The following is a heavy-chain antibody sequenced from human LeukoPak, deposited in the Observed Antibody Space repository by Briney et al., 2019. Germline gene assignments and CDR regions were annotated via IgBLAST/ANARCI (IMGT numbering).Heavy chain of an antibody. CDR2: SRNKVNNYNT. CDR3: VAMLRGVGY. Sequence: GGSLRLSCAASGFTLSDHFMDWVRQAPGKGLEWVGRSRNKVNNYNTEYAACVKGRFTISRDDSHNSLYLQMSSLKTEDTAVYFCVAMLRGVGYWGQGTLVTVSS. V-gene: IGHV3-72*01. CDR1: GFTLSDHF. D-gene: IGHD3-10*01. J-gene: IGHJ4*02.